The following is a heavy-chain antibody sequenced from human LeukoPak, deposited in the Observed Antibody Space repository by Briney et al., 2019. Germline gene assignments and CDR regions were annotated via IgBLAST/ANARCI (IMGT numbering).Heavy chain of an antibody. D-gene: IGHD2-2*01. CDR3: TTEMSAASRSVATAQFDH. CDR1: GGSFSGYY. Sequence: ETLSLTCAVYGGSFSGYYWSWIRQPPGKGLEWVGRIKSKTDGGTTDYAAPVKGRFTISRDDSENTLYLQMNSLKTEDTAIYYCTTEMSAASRSVATAQFDHWGQGTLVTVSS. J-gene: IGHJ4*02. CDR2: IKSKTDGGTT. V-gene: IGHV3-15*01.